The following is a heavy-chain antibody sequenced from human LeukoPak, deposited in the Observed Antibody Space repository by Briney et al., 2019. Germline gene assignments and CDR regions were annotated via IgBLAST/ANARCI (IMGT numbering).Heavy chain of an antibody. D-gene: IGHD3-22*01. CDR1: GFSLSTSGVG. V-gene: IGHV2-5*02. CDR2: IYWDDDK. J-gene: IGHJ2*01. Sequence: SGPTLVKPTQPRTLTCTFSGFSLSTSGVGVGWIRQPPAKALEWLALIYWDDDKRYSPSLKSRLTITKDTSKNQVVLTMTNMDPVDTATYYCAHRYYDSSTLYWYFDLWGRGTLVTVSS. CDR3: AHRYYDSSTLYWYFDL.